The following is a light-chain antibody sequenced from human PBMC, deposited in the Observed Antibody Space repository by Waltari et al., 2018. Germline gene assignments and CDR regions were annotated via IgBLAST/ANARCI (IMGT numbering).Light chain of an antibody. CDR2: DVT. CDR3: CSYAGNFTLI. J-gene: IGLJ2*01. Sequence: WYQHQPGKAPQLIIHDVTKRPSGVPDRFSGSRSGNTASLSISGLQADDEGDYYCCSYAGNFTLIFGGGTKLTVL. V-gene: IGLV2-11*01.